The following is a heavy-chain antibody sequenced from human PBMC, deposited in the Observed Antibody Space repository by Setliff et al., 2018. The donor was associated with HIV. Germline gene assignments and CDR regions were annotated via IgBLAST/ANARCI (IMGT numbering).Heavy chain of an antibody. CDR1: GGTFSSYA. V-gene: IGHV1-69*13. Sequence: ASVKVSCKASGGTFSSYAISGVRQAPGQGLQWMGGIIPIFGTANYAQKFQGRVTITADESTSTAYMELSSLRSEDTAVYYCARDIGYCSSTSCYHAFDIWGQGTMVTVSS. CDR3: ARDIGYCSSTSCYHAFDI. CDR2: IIPIFGTA. J-gene: IGHJ3*02. D-gene: IGHD2-2*01.